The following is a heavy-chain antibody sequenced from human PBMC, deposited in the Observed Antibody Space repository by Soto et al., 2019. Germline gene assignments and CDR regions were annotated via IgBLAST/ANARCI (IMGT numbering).Heavy chain of an antibody. CDR2: ISDSGGST. Sequence: GGSLRLSCTASGFTFSSYAMRWVRQAPGKGLEWVAVISDSGGSTYYADSVKGRFIISRDNSKDTLYLQMNSLRAEDTGVYYCAKAYHDILAGNTVWGQGTLVTAPQ. J-gene: IGHJ4*02. V-gene: IGHV3-23*01. CDR1: GFTFSSYA. D-gene: IGHD3-9*01. CDR3: AKAYHDILAGNTV.